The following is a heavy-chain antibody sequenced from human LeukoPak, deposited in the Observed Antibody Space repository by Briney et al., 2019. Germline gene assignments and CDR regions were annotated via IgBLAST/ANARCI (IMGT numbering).Heavy chain of an antibody. Sequence: SVKVSCKASGHTFTGYYMHWVRQAPGQGLEWRGWINPNSGGTNYAQKFQGRVTMTRDTSISTAYMELSRLRSDDTAVYYFATDQLLGLGYRDVWGKGTTVTVSS. CDR1: GHTFTGYY. D-gene: IGHD2-2*01. J-gene: IGHJ6*03. CDR2: INPNSGGT. CDR3: ATDQLLGLGYRDV. V-gene: IGHV1-2*02.